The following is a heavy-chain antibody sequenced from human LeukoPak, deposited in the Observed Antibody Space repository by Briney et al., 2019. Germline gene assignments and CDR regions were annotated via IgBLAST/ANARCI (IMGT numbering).Heavy chain of an antibody. CDR2: ITGSGGST. V-gene: IGHV3-23*01. Sequence: PGGSLRLSCAVSGFTFSSYPMTWVRQAPGQGLEWVSTITGSGGSTYYADSVKGRLTISRDNSKNTLYLHLSTLRVEDTAVYYCARAASMWGFFDYWGQGTLVTVSS. J-gene: IGHJ4*02. CDR1: GFTFSSYP. CDR3: ARAASMWGFFDY. D-gene: IGHD2/OR15-2a*01.